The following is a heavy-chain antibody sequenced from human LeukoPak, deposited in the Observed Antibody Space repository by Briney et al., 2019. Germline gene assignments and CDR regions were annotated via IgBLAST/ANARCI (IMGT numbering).Heavy chain of an antibody. D-gene: IGHD2-2*01. J-gene: IGHJ4*02. CDR3: ARREALGAAMGGFDY. Sequence: SETLSLTCTVSGGSISSYYWNWIRQPPGGGREWIGYIYYSGRTNYNPSLKSRVTISVDTSKNQFSLKLSSVTAADTAVYYCARREALGAAMGGFDYWGQGSLVTVSS. CDR2: IYYSGRT. V-gene: IGHV4-59*01. CDR1: GGSISSYY.